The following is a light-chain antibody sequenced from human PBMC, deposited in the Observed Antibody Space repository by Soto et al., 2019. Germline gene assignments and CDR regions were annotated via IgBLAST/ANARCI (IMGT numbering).Light chain of an antibody. CDR1: SSNIGAGYD. J-gene: IGLJ3*02. Sequence: QSVLTQPPSVSGAPGQRVTISCTGSSSNIGAGYDVHWYQQLPGAAPKVLIYGDSNRPSGVPDRFSGSKSGTSASLAITGLQAEDEADYYCQSYDNSLSGSKVFGGGTKVTVL. CDR3: QSYDNSLSGSKV. CDR2: GDS. V-gene: IGLV1-40*01.